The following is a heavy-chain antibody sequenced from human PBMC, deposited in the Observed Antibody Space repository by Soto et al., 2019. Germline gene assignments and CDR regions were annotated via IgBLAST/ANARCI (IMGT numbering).Heavy chain of an antibody. J-gene: IGHJ5*02. Sequence: SETLSLTCTVSGGSISSYYWSWIRQPPGKGLEWIGYIYYSGSTNYNPSLKSRVTISVDTSKNQFSLKLSSVTAADTAVYYCAREVESNWFDPWGQGTLVTVSS. CDR3: AREVESNWFDP. V-gene: IGHV4-59*01. CDR2: IYYSGST. CDR1: GGSISSYY.